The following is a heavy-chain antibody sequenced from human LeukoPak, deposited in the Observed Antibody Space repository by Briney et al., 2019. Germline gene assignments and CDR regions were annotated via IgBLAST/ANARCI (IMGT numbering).Heavy chain of an antibody. V-gene: IGHV4-34*01. CDR3: ARELRRRWRRGVIDY. Sequence: SETLSLTCAVYGGSFSGYYWSWIRQPPGKGLEWIGEINHSGSTNYNPSLKSRVTISVDTSKNQFSLKLSSVTAADTAVYYCARELRRRWRRGVIDYWGQGTLVTVSP. CDR1: GGSFSGYY. CDR2: INHSGST. J-gene: IGHJ4*02. D-gene: IGHD3-16*02.